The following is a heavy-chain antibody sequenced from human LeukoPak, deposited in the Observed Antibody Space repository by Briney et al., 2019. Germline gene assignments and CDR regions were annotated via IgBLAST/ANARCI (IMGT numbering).Heavy chain of an antibody. J-gene: IGHJ4*02. CDR3: ARALMVRGVIYFDY. CDR1: GFTFTNYY. D-gene: IGHD3-10*01. Sequence: ASVNVSCMASGFTFTNYYMHWLRQAPAQGLEWMGLISPTGSSTNYAQKFRGRVTMARDTSTTTVYMELSSLRSEDTAVYYCARALMVRGVIYFDYWGQGTLVTVSS. V-gene: IGHV1-46*01. CDR2: ISPTGSST.